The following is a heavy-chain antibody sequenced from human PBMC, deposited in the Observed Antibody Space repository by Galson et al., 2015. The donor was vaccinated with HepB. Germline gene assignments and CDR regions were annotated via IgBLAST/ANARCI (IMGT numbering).Heavy chain of an antibody. CDR2: TYYRSKWYN. CDR3: ARSSGYLDC. J-gene: IGHJ4*02. V-gene: IGHV6-1*01. Sequence: CAITGDSVSSHSAAWNWIRQSPSRGLEWLGRTYYRSKWYNHYAVSVKSRITINSDTSKHQFSLQLSSVTPYDTAVYYCARSSGYLDCWGRGTLVAVS. D-gene: IGHD3-3*01. CDR1: GDSVSSHSAA.